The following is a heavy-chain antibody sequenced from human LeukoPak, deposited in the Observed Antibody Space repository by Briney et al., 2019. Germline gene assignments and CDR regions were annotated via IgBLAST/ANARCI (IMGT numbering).Heavy chain of an antibody. J-gene: IGHJ4*02. CDR1: AFTFNTFDNFA. CDR2: ISESGAST. Sequence: GGSLRLSCSVSAFTFNTFDNFAMSWVRQAPGKGLEWVAAISESGASTYYAASVKGRFTISRDNSENTLYLQMHGLRAGDTAVYYCAKEERSGYLDYWGQGTLVTVSS. CDR3: AKEERSGYLDY. V-gene: IGHV3-23*01. D-gene: IGHD3-3*01.